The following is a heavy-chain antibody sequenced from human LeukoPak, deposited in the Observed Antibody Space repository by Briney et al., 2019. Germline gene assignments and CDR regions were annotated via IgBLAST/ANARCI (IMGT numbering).Heavy chain of an antibody. CDR1: GFTFSSYA. V-gene: IGHV3-23*01. CDR2: ISGTGGST. D-gene: IGHD4-17*01. Sequence: GGSLRLSCAASGFTFSSYAMTWVRQAPGKGLEWVSSISGTGGSTFYADSVKGRFTISRDNSKNTLYLQMNSLRAEDTAVYYCAKGPTVSTPSYFDYWGQGTLVTVSS. CDR3: AKGPTVSTPSYFDY. J-gene: IGHJ4*02.